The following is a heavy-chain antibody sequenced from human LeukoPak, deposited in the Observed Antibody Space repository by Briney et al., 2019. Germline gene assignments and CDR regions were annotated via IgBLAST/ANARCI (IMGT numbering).Heavy chain of an antibody. J-gene: IGHJ4*02. CDR2: IYTSGST. Sequence: SETLSLTCTVSGGSISSHYWSWIRQPAGKGLEWIGRIYTSGSTNYNPSLKSRVTISVDKSKNQFSLKLSSVTAADTAVYYCARWGPCSGGSCFYSAYFDYWGQGTLVTVSS. CDR3: ARWGPCSGGSCFYSAYFDY. CDR1: GGSISSHY. V-gene: IGHV4-4*07. D-gene: IGHD2-15*01.